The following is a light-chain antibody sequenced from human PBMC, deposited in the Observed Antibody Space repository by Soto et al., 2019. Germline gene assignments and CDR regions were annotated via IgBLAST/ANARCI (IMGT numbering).Light chain of an antibody. CDR2: DTS. J-gene: IGKJ5*01. CDR3: QQYDNLPIT. Sequence: DIKITLSPSSLDPGVVHSFTNTCQARQDIKHYLNWYQQKPGKAPNLLIYDTSVLETGVPSRFSGSGSGTDFTFTISGLQSEDIATYYCQQYDNLPITFGQGTRLENK. CDR1: QDIKHY. V-gene: IGKV1-33*01.